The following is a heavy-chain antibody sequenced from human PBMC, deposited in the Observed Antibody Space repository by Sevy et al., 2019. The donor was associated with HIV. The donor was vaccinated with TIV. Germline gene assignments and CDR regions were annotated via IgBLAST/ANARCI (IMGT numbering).Heavy chain of an antibody. V-gene: IGHV4-59*01. CDR1: GDSISSSY. CDR2: INYSGIT. J-gene: IGHJ6*02. Sequence: WETLSLTCTVSGDSISSSYWSWIRQPPGKALEWIGYINYSGITNYNPSLKSRVTISRDMSKNQFSLKLSSVTAADTAVYYCARGSQYYYYAMDVWGQGTTVTVSS. CDR3: ARGSQYYYYAMDV.